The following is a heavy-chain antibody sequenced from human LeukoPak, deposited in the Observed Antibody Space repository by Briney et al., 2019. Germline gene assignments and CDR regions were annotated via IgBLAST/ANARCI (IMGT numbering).Heavy chain of an antibody. V-gene: IGHV3-23*01. CDR2: ISGSGGST. D-gene: IGHD6-19*01. CDR1: GFTFSSYA. J-gene: IGHJ4*02. Sequence: GGSLRLSCAASGFTFSSYAMSWARQAPGKGLEWVSAISGSGGSTYYADSVKGRFTISRDNSKNTPYLQMNSLRAEDTAVYYCAKGIAVAGTLDYWGQGTLVTVSS. CDR3: AKGIAVAGTLDY.